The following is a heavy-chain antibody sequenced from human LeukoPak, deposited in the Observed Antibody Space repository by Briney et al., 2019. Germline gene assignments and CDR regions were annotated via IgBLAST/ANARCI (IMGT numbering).Heavy chain of an antibody. CDR3: ARCFACYYGWGSYQDY. Sequence: ASVTVSCKASGYTFTSYGISWVPQAPGQGLEWMGRISAYNGNTNYARKLQGRVTMTTDTSTSTAYMELRSLISDDTAVYYCARCFACYYGWGSYQDYWGQGALVTVSS. J-gene: IGHJ4*02. CDR1: GYTFTSYG. V-gene: IGHV1-18*01. D-gene: IGHD3-10*01. CDR2: ISAYNGNT.